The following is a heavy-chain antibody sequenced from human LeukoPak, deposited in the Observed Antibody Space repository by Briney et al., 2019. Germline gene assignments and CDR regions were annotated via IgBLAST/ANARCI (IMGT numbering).Heavy chain of an antibody. Sequence: VASVKVSCKASGYTFTSYGISWVRQAPGQGLEWMGWISAYNGNTNYAQKLQGRVTMTTDTSTSTAYMELRSLRSDDTAVYYCARVLGYYYDSSGYYYDNWFDPWGQGTLATVSS. CDR1: GYTFTSYG. V-gene: IGHV1-18*01. D-gene: IGHD3-22*01. J-gene: IGHJ5*02. CDR2: ISAYNGNT. CDR3: ARVLGYYYDSSGYYYDNWFDP.